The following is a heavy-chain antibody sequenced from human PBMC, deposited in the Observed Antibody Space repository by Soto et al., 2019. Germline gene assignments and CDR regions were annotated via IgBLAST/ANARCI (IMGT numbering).Heavy chain of an antibody. CDR1: GFTFTSYA. J-gene: IGHJ4*02. D-gene: IGHD1-26*01. CDR2: ISATGGST. V-gene: IGHV3-23*01. CDR3: AKPLRWDRDRGGDVDYFDT. Sequence: EVQLLESGGGVVQPGGSLRLSCAVSGFTFTSYAMTWVRQAPGKGLEWVSAISATGGSTYYADSVKGRFTISRDNSNNPPLLQMKSLGARETAGYYCAKPLRWDRDRGGDVDYFDTWGQGTLVTVSS.